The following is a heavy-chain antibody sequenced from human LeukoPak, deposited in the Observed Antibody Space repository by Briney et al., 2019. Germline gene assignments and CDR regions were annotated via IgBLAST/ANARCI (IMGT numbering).Heavy chain of an antibody. D-gene: IGHD1-26*01. V-gene: IGHV4-34*01. J-gene: IGHJ6*03. Sequence: SSETLSLTCAVYGGTFSGYYWSWIRQPPGKRLEWVWESNDSGGTNYNPSLKSRVTISADKSKNQVSLKLTSVTAADTAVYYCARLSVIVGAALEYYYYYMDVWGQGTTVTVSS. CDR2: SNDSGGT. CDR3: ARLSVIVGAALEYYYYYMDV. CDR1: GGTFSGYY.